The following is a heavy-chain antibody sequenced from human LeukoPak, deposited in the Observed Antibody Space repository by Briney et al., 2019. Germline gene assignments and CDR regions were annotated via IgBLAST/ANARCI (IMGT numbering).Heavy chain of an antibody. D-gene: IGHD6-6*01. Sequence: QAPGXXLEGXGIXNPSGGSTSYAQKFQGRVTMTRDTSTSTVYMELSSLRSEDTAMYYCARESSTSSLVYYYGMDVWGQGTTVTVSS. V-gene: IGHV1-46*01. CDR2: XNPSGGST. J-gene: IGHJ6*02. CDR3: ARESSTSSLVYYYGMDV.